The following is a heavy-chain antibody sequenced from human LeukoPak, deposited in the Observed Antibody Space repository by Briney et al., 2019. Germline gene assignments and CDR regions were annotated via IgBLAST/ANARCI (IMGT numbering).Heavy chain of an antibody. D-gene: IGHD3-22*01. CDR2: IYYSGST. CDR1: GGSISSSSYY. V-gene: IGHV4-39*01. CDR3: ASQRRDDNRYFDL. J-gene: IGHJ2*01. Sequence: SETLSLTCTVSGGSISSSSYYWGWIRQPPGKGLDWIGSIYYSGSTYYNPSLKSRVTISVDTSKIQLSLKQSSVTAADPAVYYGASQRRDDNRYFDLWGRGTLVTVSS.